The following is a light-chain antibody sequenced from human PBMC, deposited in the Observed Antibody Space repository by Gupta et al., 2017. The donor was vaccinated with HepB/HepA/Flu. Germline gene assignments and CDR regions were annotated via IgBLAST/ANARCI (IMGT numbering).Light chain of an antibody. CDR1: SSDVGGYNL. J-gene: IGLJ2*01. Sequence: QSALTQPASVSGSPGQSITISCTGGSSDVGGYNLVSWYQQHPGKAPKVIIFDVINRPSGVSYRSSGSKSANTASLTISGLQAEDEADYYCSSYSTTNTVIFGGGTKLTVL. CDR2: DVI. CDR3: SSYSTTNTVI. V-gene: IGLV2-14*01.